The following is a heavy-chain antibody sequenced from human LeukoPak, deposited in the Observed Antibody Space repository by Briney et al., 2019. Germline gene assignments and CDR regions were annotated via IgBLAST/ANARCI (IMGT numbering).Heavy chain of an antibody. J-gene: IGHJ4*02. CDR2: IYYSGST. CDR3: ARWVSTPRGYFDY. Sequence: SETLSLTCTVSGGSNTSSSFYWGWIRQPPGKGLEWIANIYYSGSTYYNPSLKSRVTISADTSKNQFSLKLSSVTAADTAVYYCARWVSTPRGYFDYWGQGTLVTVSS. CDR1: GGSNTSSSFY. V-gene: IGHV4-39*01. D-gene: IGHD5/OR15-5a*01.